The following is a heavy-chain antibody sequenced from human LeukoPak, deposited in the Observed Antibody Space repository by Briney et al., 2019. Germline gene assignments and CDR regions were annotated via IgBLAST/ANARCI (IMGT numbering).Heavy chain of an antibody. D-gene: IGHD3-16*01. V-gene: IGHV3-21*01. J-gene: IGHJ4*02. CDR3: ARAPLRVEGRSYFDY. Sequence: GGSLRLSCAASGFTFSSYSMNWVRQAPGRGLEWVSSISSSSSYIYYADSVKGRFTISRDNAKNSLYLQMNSLRAEDTAVYYCARAPLRVEGRSYFDYWGQGTLVTVFS. CDR1: GFTFSSYS. CDR2: ISSSSSYI.